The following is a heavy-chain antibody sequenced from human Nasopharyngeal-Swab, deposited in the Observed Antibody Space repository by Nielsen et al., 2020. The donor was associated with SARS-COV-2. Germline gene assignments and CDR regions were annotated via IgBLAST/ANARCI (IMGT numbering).Heavy chain of an antibody. D-gene: IGHD6-6*01. J-gene: IGHJ5*02. CDR3: ARGARVQLVRTGWFDP. Sequence: SQTLSLTCAVYGGSFSGYYCSWIRQPPGKGLEWIGEINHSGSTNYNPSLKSRVTISVDTSKNQFSLKLSSVTAADTAVYYCARGARVQLVRTGWFDPWGQGTLVTVSS. CDR2: INHSGST. V-gene: IGHV4-34*01. CDR1: GGSFSGYY.